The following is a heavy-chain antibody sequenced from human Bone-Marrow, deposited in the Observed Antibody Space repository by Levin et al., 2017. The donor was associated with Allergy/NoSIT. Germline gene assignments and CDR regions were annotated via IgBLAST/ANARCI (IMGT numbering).Heavy chain of an antibody. CDR2: ISGSGGGGNT. CDR3: AKDRSGYDWAKGEFDS. J-gene: IGHJ4*02. Sequence: GESLKISCAASGFTFSSYVMNWVRQAPGKGLEWVSAISGSGGGGNTYYADSVKGRFTISRDNSKNTLYLHMNSLRDEDTAVYHCAKDRSGYDWAKGEFDSWGQGTLVTVSS. D-gene: IGHD5-12*01. CDR1: GFTFSSYV. V-gene: IGHV3-23*01.